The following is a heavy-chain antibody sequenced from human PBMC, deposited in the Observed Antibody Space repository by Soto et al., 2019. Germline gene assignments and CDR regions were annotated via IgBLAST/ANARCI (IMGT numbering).Heavy chain of an antibody. D-gene: IGHD3-22*01. CDR2: IYWDDDK. CDR1: GFSLSTSGVG. Sequence: SGPTLVNPTQTLTLTCTFSGFSLSTSGVGVGWIRQPPGKALEWLALIYWDDDKRYSPSLKSRLTITKDTSKNQVVLTMTNMDPVDTATSYCAHSVFWHYYDSSGPAYFDYWGQGTLVTVSS. V-gene: IGHV2-5*02. J-gene: IGHJ4*02. CDR3: AHSVFWHYYDSSGPAYFDY.